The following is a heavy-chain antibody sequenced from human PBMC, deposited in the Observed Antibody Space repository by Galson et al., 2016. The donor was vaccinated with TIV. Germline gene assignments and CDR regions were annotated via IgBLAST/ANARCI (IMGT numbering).Heavy chain of an antibody. Sequence: SLRPSCAESGFTFSSYGLYWARQAPGKGLEWVAVIWYDGSNKYYADSVKGRFTISSDNSKNTLYLQMNSLTAEDTAVYYCARVRYCSSTNCWNFLDYWGQGTLVTVSS. CDR3: ARVRYCSSTNCWNFLDY. D-gene: IGHD2-2*01. J-gene: IGHJ4*02. V-gene: IGHV3-33*07. CDR2: IWYDGSNK. CDR1: GFTFSSYG.